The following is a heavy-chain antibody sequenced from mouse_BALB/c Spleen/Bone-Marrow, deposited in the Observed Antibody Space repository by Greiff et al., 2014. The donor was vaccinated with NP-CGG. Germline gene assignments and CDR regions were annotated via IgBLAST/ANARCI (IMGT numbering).Heavy chain of an antibody. V-gene: IGHV1-5*01. CDR2: IHPANSDT. D-gene: IGHD3-1*01. Sequence: EVQLQQSGTVLARPGAAVKMSCKASGYTFSNYWMHWIKQRPGQGLEWIGTIHPANSDTTYNQKFKGKAKLTAVTSTSTAYMELSSLTNEDSAVYYCTTLARNNFDYWGQGTTLTVSS. CDR3: TTLARNNFDY. J-gene: IGHJ2*01. CDR1: GYTFSNYW.